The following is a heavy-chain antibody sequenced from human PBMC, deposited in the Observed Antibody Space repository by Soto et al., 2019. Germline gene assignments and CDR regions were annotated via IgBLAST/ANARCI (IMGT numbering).Heavy chain of an antibody. V-gene: IGHV4-31*03. D-gene: IGHD6-19*01. CDR2: IYYTGST. Sequence: SETLSLTCTVSGGSISSGGYYWSWIRQHPGKGLEWIGYIYYTGSTYYNPSLKSRVTISADTSKNQFSLKLSSVTAADTAVYYCARDSSGCYLEWGQGTLVTVSS. CDR1: GGSISSGGYY. CDR3: ARDSSGCYLE. J-gene: IGHJ4*02.